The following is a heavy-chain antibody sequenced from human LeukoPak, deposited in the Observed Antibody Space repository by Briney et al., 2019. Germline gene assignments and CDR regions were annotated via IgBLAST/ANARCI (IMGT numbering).Heavy chain of an antibody. V-gene: IGHV3-30-3*01. J-gene: IGHJ4*02. CDR3: AKDPTGYYYDSSGYYGGY. D-gene: IGHD3-22*01. CDR2: ISKDGTTL. CDR1: GFTFSRCT. Sequence: GRSLRLSCAASGFTFSRCTMHWVRQAPGKGLEWVALISKDGTTLNYAASVKGRFTISRDNSNNTLYLQMNSLRAEDTAVYYCAKDPTGYYYDSSGYYGGYWGQGTLVTVSS.